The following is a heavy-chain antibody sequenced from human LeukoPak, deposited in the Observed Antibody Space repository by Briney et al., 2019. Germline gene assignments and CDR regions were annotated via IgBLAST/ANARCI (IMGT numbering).Heavy chain of an antibody. V-gene: IGHV1-2*02. Sequence: ASVKVSCKASGYTFTGYYMHWVRQAPGQGLEWMGWINPNSGGTNYAQKFQGRVTITADKSTSTAYMELSSLRSEDTAVYYCARDQRYYYDSSGYYSEAFDIWGQGTMVTVSS. CDR2: INPNSGGT. CDR3: ARDQRYYYDSSGYYSEAFDI. D-gene: IGHD3-22*01. J-gene: IGHJ3*02. CDR1: GYTFTGYY.